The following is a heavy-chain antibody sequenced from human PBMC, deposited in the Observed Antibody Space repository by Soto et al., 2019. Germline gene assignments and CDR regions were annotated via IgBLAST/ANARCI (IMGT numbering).Heavy chain of an antibody. CDR1: GFTFSSYG. V-gene: IGHV3-30*18. Sequence: QVQLVESGGGVVQPGRSLRLSCAASGFTFSSYGMHRVRQAPGKGLEWVAVISYDGSNKYYADSVKGRFTISRDNSKNTLYLQMNSLRAEDTAVYYCAKDLTTVTTYFDYWGQGTLVTVSS. CDR2: ISYDGSNK. CDR3: AKDLTTVTTYFDY. D-gene: IGHD4-17*01. J-gene: IGHJ4*02.